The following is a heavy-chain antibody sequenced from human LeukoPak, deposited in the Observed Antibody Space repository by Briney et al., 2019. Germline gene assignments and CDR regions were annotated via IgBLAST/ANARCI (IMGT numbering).Heavy chain of an antibody. Sequence: PGECLRLSWAAAGFTLTDDWMTWVRQVPGKGLEWVANIHKAGTESYYVDSVKGRFAISRDNAKNSLYLQLSSLRVDDTAVYYCARVGTWELQRVFDYWGQGTLVTVSS. CDR1: GFTLTDDW. J-gene: IGHJ4*02. D-gene: IGHD1-26*01. CDR2: IHKAGTES. V-gene: IGHV3-7*01. CDR3: ARVGTWELQRVFDY.